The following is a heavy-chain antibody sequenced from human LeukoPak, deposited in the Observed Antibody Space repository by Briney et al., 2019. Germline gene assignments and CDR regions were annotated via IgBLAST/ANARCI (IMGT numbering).Heavy chain of an antibody. J-gene: IGHJ6*02. Sequence: WIRQPPGKGLEWVAVISYDGSNKYYADSVKGRFTISRDNSKNTLYLQMNSLRAEDTAVYYCARAGGYSSSWYGGYYYGMDVWGQGTTVTVSS. CDR2: ISYDGSNK. D-gene: IGHD6-13*01. CDR3: ARAGGYSSSWYGGYYYGMDV. V-gene: IGHV3-30-3*01.